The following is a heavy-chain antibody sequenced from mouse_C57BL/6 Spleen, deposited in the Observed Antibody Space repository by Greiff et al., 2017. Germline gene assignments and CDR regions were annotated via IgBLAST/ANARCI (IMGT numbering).Heavy chain of an antibody. Sequence: VQLQQSGAELVKPGASVKISCKASGYAFSSYWMNWVKQRPGKGLEWIGQIYPGDGDTNYNGKFKGKATLTADKSSSTAYMQRSSLTSEDSAVYCCARGDGSSSWYFDVWGTGTTVTVSS. V-gene: IGHV1-80*01. D-gene: IGHD1-1*01. CDR1: GYAFSSYW. CDR2: IYPGDGDT. J-gene: IGHJ1*03. CDR3: ARGDGSSSWYFDV.